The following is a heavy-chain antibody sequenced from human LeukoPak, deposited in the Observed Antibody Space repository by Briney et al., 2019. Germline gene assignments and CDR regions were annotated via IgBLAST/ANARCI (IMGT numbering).Heavy chain of an antibody. J-gene: IGHJ6*03. V-gene: IGHV1-18*01. Sequence: ASVKVSCKASGYTFTSYIISWVRQAPGQGLEWMGWINAYNGNTDYAQRVQGRVTMTTDTSTSTAYMELRSLRSDDTAVYYCARDRHIAAAVYYYYVDVWGKGTPVTVSS. CDR3: ARDRHIAAAVYYYYVDV. D-gene: IGHD6-13*01. CDR2: INAYNGNT. CDR1: GYTFTSYI.